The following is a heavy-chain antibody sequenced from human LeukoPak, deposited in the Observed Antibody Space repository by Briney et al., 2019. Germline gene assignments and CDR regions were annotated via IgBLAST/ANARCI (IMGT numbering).Heavy chain of an antibody. V-gene: IGHV4-39*07. Sequence: SETLSLTCTVSGGSISSSSYYWGWIRQPPGKGLEWIGSIYYSGSTYYNPSLKSRVTISVDTSKNQFSLKLNSVTAADTAVYYCARYNGYGSGRTFDYWGQGTLVTVSS. D-gene: IGHD3-10*01. CDR3: ARYNGYGSGRTFDY. CDR2: IYYSGST. CDR1: GGSISSSSYY. J-gene: IGHJ4*02.